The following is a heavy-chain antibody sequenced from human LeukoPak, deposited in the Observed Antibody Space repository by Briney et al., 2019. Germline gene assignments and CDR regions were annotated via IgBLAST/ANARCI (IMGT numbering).Heavy chain of an antibody. Sequence: SETLSLTCTVTGGSISGYHWNWIRLSPGKGLEWIANIFYTGNADYNPSLESRVTISVDTSKNEIYLTLSSVTAADTAVYYCARGDSYGGNSRFDYWGQGTLVTVSS. CDR1: GGSISGYH. D-gene: IGHD4-23*01. CDR3: ARGDSYGGNSRFDY. CDR2: IFYTGNA. J-gene: IGHJ4*02. V-gene: IGHV4-59*12.